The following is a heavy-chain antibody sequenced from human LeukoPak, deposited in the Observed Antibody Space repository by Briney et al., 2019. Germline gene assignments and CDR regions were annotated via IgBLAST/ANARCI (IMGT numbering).Heavy chain of an antibody. D-gene: IGHD2-2*01. CDR1: GFTFSSYA. CDR2: ISYDGSNK. CDR3: ARDQRRYCSSTSCYSFDY. V-gene: IGHV3-30*04. J-gene: IGHJ4*02. Sequence: GRSLRLSCAASGFTFSSYAMHWVRQAPGKRLEWVAVISYDGSNKYYADSVKGRFTISRDNSKNTLCLQMNSLRAEDTAVYYCARDQRRYCSSTSCYSFDYWGQGTLVTVSS.